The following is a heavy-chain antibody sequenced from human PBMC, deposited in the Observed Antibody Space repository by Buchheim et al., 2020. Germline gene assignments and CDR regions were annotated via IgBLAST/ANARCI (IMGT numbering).Heavy chain of an antibody. CDR1: GGSFSGYY. D-gene: IGHD2-2*01. CDR3: ARGRVMGVVPARTIFDY. J-gene: IGHJ4*02. V-gene: IGHV4-34*01. CDR2: INHSGST. Sequence: QVQLQQWGAGLLKPSETLSLTCAVYGGSFSGYYWSWIRQPPGKGLEWIGEINHSGSTNYNPSLKSRVTISVDTSKNQFSLKLSSVTAADTAVYYCARGRVMGVVPARTIFDYWGQGTL.